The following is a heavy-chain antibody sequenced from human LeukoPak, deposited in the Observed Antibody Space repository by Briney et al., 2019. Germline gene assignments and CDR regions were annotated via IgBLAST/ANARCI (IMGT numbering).Heavy chain of an antibody. V-gene: IGHV1-2*02. J-gene: IGHJ5*02. CDR2: INPNSGGT. Sequence: GASVKVSCKASGYTFTGYYMHWVRQAPGQGLEWMGWINPNSGGTNYAQKFQGRVTMTRDMSTSTVYMELSSLRSEDTAVYYCARGGYGDYDGWFDPWGQGTLVTVSS. D-gene: IGHD4-17*01. CDR1: GYTFTGYY. CDR3: ARGGYGDYDGWFDP.